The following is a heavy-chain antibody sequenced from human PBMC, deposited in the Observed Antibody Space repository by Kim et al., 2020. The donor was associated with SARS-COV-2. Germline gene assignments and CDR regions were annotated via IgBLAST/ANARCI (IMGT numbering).Heavy chain of an antibody. D-gene: IGHD2-2*01. Sequence: YADSGQGRFAISRDNAKISLYLQMNSQRAEDTAMYYCARDDLAAALYGDYWGQGTLVTVSS. J-gene: IGHJ4*02. V-gene: IGHV3-21*01. CDR3: ARDDLAAALYGDY.